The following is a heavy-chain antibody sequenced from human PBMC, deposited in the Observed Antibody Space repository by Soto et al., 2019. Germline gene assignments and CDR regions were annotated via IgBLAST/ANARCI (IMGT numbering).Heavy chain of an antibody. J-gene: IGHJ6*02. Sequence: QLPLQESGPGLVKPSETLSLTCTVSGGSIRSSSYYWGWIRQPPRKGLEWIGSIFYSGSTYYNPSLKMRVTISVDTSKNQFSLKLSSVTAAETAVYYCARHLTYCSAGSCYSDVPDFGMDVWGQGTTVTVSS. CDR3: ARHLTYCSAGSCYSDVPDFGMDV. D-gene: IGHD2-15*01. V-gene: IGHV4-39*01. CDR2: IFYSGST. CDR1: GGSIRSSSYY.